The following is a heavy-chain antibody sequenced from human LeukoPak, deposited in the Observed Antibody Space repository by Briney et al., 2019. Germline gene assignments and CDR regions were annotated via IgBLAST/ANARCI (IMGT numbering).Heavy chain of an antibody. V-gene: IGHV3-74*01. Sequence: GGSLRLSCAASGFTFSSYWMHWVRQAPGKGLVWVSRINSDGSSTSYADSVRGRFTISRDNAKHTLYLQMNSLRAEDTAVYYCAREVIVLVPAAINWFDPWGRGTLVTVSS. CDR1: GFTFSSYW. J-gene: IGHJ5*02. CDR2: INSDGSST. D-gene: IGHD2-2*01. CDR3: AREVIVLVPAAINWFDP.